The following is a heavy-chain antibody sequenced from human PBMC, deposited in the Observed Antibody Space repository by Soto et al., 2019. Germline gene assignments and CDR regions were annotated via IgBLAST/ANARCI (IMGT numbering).Heavy chain of an antibody. CDR3: AKGVGGSDY. D-gene: IGHD3-10*01. V-gene: IGHV3-30*18. J-gene: IGHJ4*02. Sequence: QVQLVESGGGVVQPGRSLRLSCAASGFTFSSYGMHWVRQAPGKGLEWVAVISYDGSNKYYADSVKGRFTISRDNSKNTLYLQMNSLRAEDTAVYYCAKGVGGSDYWGQGTLVTVSS. CDR1: GFTFSSYG. CDR2: ISYDGSNK.